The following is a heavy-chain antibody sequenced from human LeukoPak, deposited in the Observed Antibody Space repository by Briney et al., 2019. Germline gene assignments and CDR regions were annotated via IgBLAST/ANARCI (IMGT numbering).Heavy chain of an antibody. V-gene: IGHV1-18*01. J-gene: IGHJ6*02. CDR2: IGAYNGNT. Sequence: GASVKVSCKASGYTFTSYGISWVRQAPGQGLEWMGWIGAYNGNTNYAQKLQGRVTMTTDTSTSTAYMELRSLRSDDTAVYYCARVKYYYDSSGYYYLYYYYYYGMDVWGQGTTVTVSS. CDR1: GYTFTSYG. D-gene: IGHD3-22*01. CDR3: ARVKYYYDSSGYYYLYYYYYYGMDV.